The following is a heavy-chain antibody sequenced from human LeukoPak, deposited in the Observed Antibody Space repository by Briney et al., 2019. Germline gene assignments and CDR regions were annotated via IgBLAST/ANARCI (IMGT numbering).Heavy chain of an antibody. CDR3: ARTGRRGCSSTSCYAGRYFQH. D-gene: IGHD2-2*01. CDR2: INHSGST. Sequence: PSETLSLTCAVYGGSFSGYYWSWIRQPPGKGLEWIGEINHSGSTNYNPSLKSRVTISVDTSKNQFSLKLSSVTAADTAVYYCARTGRRGCSSTSCYAGRYFQHWGQGTLVTVSS. J-gene: IGHJ1*01. V-gene: IGHV4-34*01. CDR1: GGSFSGYY.